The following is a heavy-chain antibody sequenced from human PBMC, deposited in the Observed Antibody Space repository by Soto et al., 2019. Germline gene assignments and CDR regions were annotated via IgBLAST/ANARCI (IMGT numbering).Heavy chain of an antibody. V-gene: IGHV1-18*01. D-gene: IGHD6-13*01. Sequence: ASVKVSCKASGYTFTNYGISWVRQAPGQGLEWMGWISAYNGNTKYAQKLQGRVTMTTDTSTSTAYMELRSLISDDTAVYYCARDLGQQLVDYWGQGTLVTVSS. J-gene: IGHJ4*02. CDR1: GYTFTNYG. CDR3: ARDLGQQLVDY. CDR2: ISAYNGNT.